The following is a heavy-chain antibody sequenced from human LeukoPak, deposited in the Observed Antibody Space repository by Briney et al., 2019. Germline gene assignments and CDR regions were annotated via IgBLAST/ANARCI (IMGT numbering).Heavy chain of an antibody. CDR1: GCTFSGSA. Sequence: AGSLTLTCAASGCTFSGSAMHWVRQPSGKGLEWVGRIRSKANSFTTTYPASVKRMSTITRHDSKNTAYLQMNSQDPEDTAVYYCSRLSPDGYDPFDFDYWGQGTLVTVFS. V-gene: IGHV3-73*01. CDR3: SRLSPDGYDPFDFDY. CDR2: IRSKANSFTT. D-gene: IGHD5-12*01. J-gene: IGHJ4*02.